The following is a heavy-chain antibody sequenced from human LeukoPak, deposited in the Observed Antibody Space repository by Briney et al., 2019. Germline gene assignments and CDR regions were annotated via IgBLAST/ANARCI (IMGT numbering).Heavy chain of an antibody. CDR2: INPSGGST. Sequence: ASVKVSCKASGYTFTSYSIHWVRQAPGQGLECMAIINPSGGSTTYSQQFQGRITMTKDTSTSTVYMELSSLRPEDTAVYYCARDLGGVGATTDYFDYWGQGTLVTVSS. D-gene: IGHD1-26*01. CDR3: ARDLGGVGATTDYFDY. CDR1: GYTFTSYS. J-gene: IGHJ4*02. V-gene: IGHV1-46*01.